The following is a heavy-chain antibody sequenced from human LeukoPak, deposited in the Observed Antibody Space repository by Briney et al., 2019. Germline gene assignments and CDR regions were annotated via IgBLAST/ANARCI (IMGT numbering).Heavy chain of an antibody. V-gene: IGHV3-21*01. Sequence: PGGSLRLSCAASGFTFSRNSMNWVRQAPGKGLEWVSSISTSSIYIYYADSVKGRFTISRDNAKNSLYLQMNSLRAEDTAVYYCASLSGAVAGRDPFDYWGQGTLVTVSS. J-gene: IGHJ4*02. CDR3: ASLSGAVAGRDPFDY. CDR2: ISTSSIYI. D-gene: IGHD6-19*01. CDR1: GFTFSRNS.